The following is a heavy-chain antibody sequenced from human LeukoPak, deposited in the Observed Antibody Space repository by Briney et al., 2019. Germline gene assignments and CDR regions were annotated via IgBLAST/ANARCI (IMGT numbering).Heavy chain of an antibody. V-gene: IGHV3-11*04. J-gene: IGHJ5*02. CDR2: ISSSGSTI. CDR3: ARIIAAGRGQYNWFDP. D-gene: IGHD6-13*01. Sequence: GGSLRLSCTASGITVSSNYMSWVRQAPGKGLEWVSYISSSGSTIYYADSVKGRFTISRDNAKNSLYLQMNSLRAEDTAVYYCARIIAAGRGQYNWFDPWGQGTLVTVSS. CDR1: GITVSSNY.